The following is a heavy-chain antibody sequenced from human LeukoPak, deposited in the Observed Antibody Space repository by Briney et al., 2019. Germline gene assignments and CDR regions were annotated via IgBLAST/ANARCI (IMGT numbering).Heavy chain of an antibody. J-gene: IGHJ4*02. V-gene: IGHV1-58*02. Sequence: SVKVSCKASGFTFTSSAMQWVRQARGQRLEWIGWIVVGSGNTNYAQKFQERVTITRDMSTSTAYMELSSLRSEDTAAYYCAAVRYYYDSSGYDYWGQGTLVTVSS. CDR1: GFTFTSSA. CDR2: IVVGSGNT. CDR3: AAVRYYYDSSGYDY. D-gene: IGHD3-22*01.